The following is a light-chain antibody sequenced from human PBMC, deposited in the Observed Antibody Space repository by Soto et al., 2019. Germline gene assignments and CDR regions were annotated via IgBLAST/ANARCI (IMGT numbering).Light chain of an antibody. Sequence: SYELTQPPSVSVSPGQTARITCSGDALPKQNAYWYQQKPGQAPVLVIYKNSEKPSGIPERFSGSSSGTTVTLNISGVQAEDEADYYCQSADSSGTSYVFGTGTKVTVL. CDR3: QSADSSGTSYV. CDR1: ALPKQN. CDR2: KNS. V-gene: IGLV3-25*03. J-gene: IGLJ1*01.